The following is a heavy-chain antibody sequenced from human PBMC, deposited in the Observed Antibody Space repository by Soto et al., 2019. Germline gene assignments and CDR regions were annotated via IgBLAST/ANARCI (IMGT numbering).Heavy chain of an antibody. CDR1: GYDFTRYF. CDR2: VNPTGGSP. V-gene: IGHV1-46*03. J-gene: IGHJ4*02. D-gene: IGHD3-16*02. Sequence: VASVKVSCKTSGYDFTRYFIHWVRQAPGQGLEWMVKVNPTGGSPTFGQKFQGRVTVTTDTSTSTVYMELSSLRSDDTAVYYCSRDLSPYWGQGTLVTVSS. CDR3: SRDLSPY.